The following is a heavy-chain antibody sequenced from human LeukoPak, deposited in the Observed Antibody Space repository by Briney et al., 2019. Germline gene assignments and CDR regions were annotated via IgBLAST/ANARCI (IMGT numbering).Heavy chain of an antibody. V-gene: IGHV3-48*04. CDR1: GFTFNSYW. CDR3: AELGITMIGGV. D-gene: IGHD3-10*02. Sequence: GGSLRLSCAASGFTFNSYWMSWVRQAPGKGLEWVSYISSSGSTICYADSVKGRFTISRDNAKNSLHLQMNSLRAEDTAVYYCAELGITMIGGVWGKGTTVTISS. CDR2: ISSSGSTI. J-gene: IGHJ6*04.